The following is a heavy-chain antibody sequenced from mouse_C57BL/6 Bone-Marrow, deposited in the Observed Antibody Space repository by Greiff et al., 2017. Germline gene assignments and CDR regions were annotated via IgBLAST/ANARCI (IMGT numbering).Heavy chain of an antibody. V-gene: IGHV5-4*01. CDR3: ARDNYSNYDAMDY. Sequence: EVKLVESGGGLVKPGGSLKLSCAASGFTFSSYAMSWVRQTPEKRLEWVATISDGGSYTYYPDNVKGRFTISRDNAKNNLYLQMSHLKSEDTAMYYCARDNYSNYDAMDYWGQGTSVTVSS. CDR2: ISDGGSYT. CDR1: GFTFSSYA. D-gene: IGHD2-5*01. J-gene: IGHJ4*01.